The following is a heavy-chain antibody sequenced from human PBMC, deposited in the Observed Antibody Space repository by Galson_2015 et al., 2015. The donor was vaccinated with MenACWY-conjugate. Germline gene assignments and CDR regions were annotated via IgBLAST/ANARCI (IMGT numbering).Heavy chain of an antibody. CDR1: GDSVSCKSVA. Sequence: CAISGDSVSCKSVAWNWIRQSPSRGLEWLGRTYYRSKWFNDYAMSVKSRITISPDTSKNQFSLQLNSVTPEDTAVYYCARWGPAGTSDYWGQGTLVTVSS. D-gene: IGHD6-13*01. V-gene: IGHV6-1*01. CDR3: ARWGPAGTSDY. J-gene: IGHJ4*02. CDR2: TYYRSKWFN.